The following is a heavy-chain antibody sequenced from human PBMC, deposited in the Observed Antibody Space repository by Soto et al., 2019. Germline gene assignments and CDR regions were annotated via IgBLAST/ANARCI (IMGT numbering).Heavy chain of an antibody. Sequence: EVQLVESGGGLVQPGRSLRLSCAASGLTFDDYAMHWVRQAPGKGLEWVSGISGNGGRIGYADSVKGRFTVSRVNNKNSLYLQMHSVRVEDTAFYYCATQGYWGQGTLVTVSS. V-gene: IGHV3-9*01. CDR3: ATQGY. CDR1: GLTFDDYA. J-gene: IGHJ4*02. CDR2: ISGNGGRI.